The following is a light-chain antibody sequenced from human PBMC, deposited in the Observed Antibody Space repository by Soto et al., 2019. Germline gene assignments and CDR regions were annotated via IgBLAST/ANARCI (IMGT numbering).Light chain of an antibody. V-gene: IGLV1-47*01. CDR2: SNS. CDR3: AAWDDSLSGVV. J-gene: IGLJ2*01. CDR1: SSNIGSNS. Sequence: QSVLTQPPSASGTPGQRVNISCSGSSSNIGSNSVHWYQQLPGTAPKLLIYSNSQRPSGVPERISGSKSGTSASLAISGLRSEDEADYYCAAWDDSLSGVVFGGGTKLTVL.